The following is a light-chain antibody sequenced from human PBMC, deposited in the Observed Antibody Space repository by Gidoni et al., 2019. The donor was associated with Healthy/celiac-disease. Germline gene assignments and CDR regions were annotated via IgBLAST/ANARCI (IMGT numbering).Light chain of an antibody. CDR1: QSVSSSY. J-gene: IGKJ1*01. V-gene: IGKV3-20*01. Sequence: EIGLTLSPGTLSLSPGERATLSCRASQSVSSSYLAWYQQKPGQAPRLLIYGASSRATGIPDRFSGSGSGTDFTLTISRLEPEDFAVYYCQQYGSSPRTFGQGTKVEIK. CDR2: GAS. CDR3: QQYGSSPRT.